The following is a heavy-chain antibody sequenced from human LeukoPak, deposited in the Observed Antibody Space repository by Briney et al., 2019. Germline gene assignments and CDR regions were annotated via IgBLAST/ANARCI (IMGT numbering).Heavy chain of an antibody. Sequence: GESLKISCQASGYSFARYWIGWVRQMPGKGLEWVGIIYPGDSDTRYSPSSEGQVTISADKSISAAYLQWGSLKASDTAIYYCLRRVCNWSDGGVNQWGQGTLVTVSS. CDR3: LRRVCNWSDGGVNQ. J-gene: IGHJ4*02. D-gene: IGHD1-1*01. V-gene: IGHV5-51*01. CDR1: GYSFARYW. CDR2: IYPGDSDT.